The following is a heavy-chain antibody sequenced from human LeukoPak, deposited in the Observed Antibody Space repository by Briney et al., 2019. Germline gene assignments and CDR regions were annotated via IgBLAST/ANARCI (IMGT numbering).Heavy chain of an antibody. J-gene: IGHJ4*02. Sequence: SETLSLTCAVYGGSFSGYYWSWIRQPPGKGLEWIGEINHSGSTNYNPSLKSRVTISVDTSKNQFSLNLSSVTAADTAMYYCAKWATYGYFDYWGQGTLVTVSS. CDR1: GGSFSGYY. CDR2: INHSGST. D-gene: IGHD3-10*01. CDR3: AKWATYGYFDY. V-gene: IGHV4-34*01.